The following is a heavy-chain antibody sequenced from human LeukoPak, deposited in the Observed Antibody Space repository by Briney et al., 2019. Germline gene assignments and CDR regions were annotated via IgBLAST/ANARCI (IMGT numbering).Heavy chain of an antibody. CDR2: IIPIFGTA. J-gene: IGHJ6*03. D-gene: IGHD2-2*01. CDR1: GGTFSSYA. V-gene: IGHV1-69*01. Sequence: SVKVSCKASGGTFSSYAISWVRQAPGQGLEWMGGIIPIFGTANYAQKFQGRVTITADESTSTVYMELSSLRSEDTAVYYCARQIGYCSSTSCYPHYYYYYMDVWGKGTTVAVSS. CDR3: ARQIGYCSSTSCYPHYYYYYMDV.